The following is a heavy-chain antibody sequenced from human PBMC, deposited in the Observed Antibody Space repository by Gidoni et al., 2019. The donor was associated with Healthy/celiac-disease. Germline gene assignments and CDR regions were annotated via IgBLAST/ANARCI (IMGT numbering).Heavy chain of an antibody. Sequence: QLQLQESGPVLVKPSETLSLTCAVSAGSISSSRYYWGWLRQPPVKGLEWIGSRYYSGSTYYNPSIMSRVTISVATSKNQFSLKLSSVTAADTAVYYCARYSYGNWFDPWGQGTLVTVSS. CDR2: RYYSGST. J-gene: IGHJ5*02. V-gene: IGHV4-39*01. D-gene: IGHD5-18*01. CDR3: ARYSYGNWFDP. CDR1: AGSISSSRYY.